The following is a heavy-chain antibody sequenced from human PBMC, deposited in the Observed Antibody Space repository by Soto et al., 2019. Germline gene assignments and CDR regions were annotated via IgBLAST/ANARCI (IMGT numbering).Heavy chain of an antibody. V-gene: IGHV4-39*01. CDR3: ARYYGDYKNYFDY. D-gene: IGHD4-17*01. CDR2: IYYSGGT. CDR1: GGSISSSDNF. Sequence: QLQLQESGPGLVKPSETLSLTCTVSGGSISSSDNFWGWIRQPPGKGLELIGSIYYSGGTYNNPSLNSRVTLSVDTSKNQFSLKLNSVTAADTAVYYCARYYGDYKNYFDYCGQGTLVTVSS. J-gene: IGHJ4*02.